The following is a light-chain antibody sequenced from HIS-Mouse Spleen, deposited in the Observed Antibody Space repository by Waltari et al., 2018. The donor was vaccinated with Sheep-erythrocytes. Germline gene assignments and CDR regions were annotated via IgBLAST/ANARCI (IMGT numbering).Light chain of an antibody. CDR1: SGINVGTYR. CDR2: YKSDSDK. J-gene: IGLJ3*02. Sequence: QAVLTQPSSLSASPGASASLTCTLRSGINVGTYRIYWYQQKPGSPPPYLLRYKSDSDKQPSSGVPSRLSGSKDASANAGILLISGLQSEDEADYYCMVWHSSAWVFGGGTKLTVL. V-gene: IGLV5-45*03. CDR3: MVWHSSAWV.